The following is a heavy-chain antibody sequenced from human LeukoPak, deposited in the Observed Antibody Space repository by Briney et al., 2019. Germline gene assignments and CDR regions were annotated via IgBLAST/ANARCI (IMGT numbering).Heavy chain of an antibody. D-gene: IGHD5-18*01. J-gene: IGHJ4*02. Sequence: GGSLRLSCAPSGFTFSSYAMNWVRQAPGKGLEWVSVITGSGDSTYYADSVKGRFTISRDNSKNTLYLQMNSLRAEDTAVYYCARNTAIDYWGQGTLVTVSS. CDR2: ITGSGDST. V-gene: IGHV3-23*01. CDR3: ARNTAIDY. CDR1: GFTFSSYA.